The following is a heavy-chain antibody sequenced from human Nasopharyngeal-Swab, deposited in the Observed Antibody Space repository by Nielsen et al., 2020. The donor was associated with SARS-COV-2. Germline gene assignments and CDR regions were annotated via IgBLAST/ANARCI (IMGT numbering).Heavy chain of an antibody. CDR1: GYTFTSYG. CDR3: ARRSSRDYYDSSGYEDY. J-gene: IGHJ4*02. V-gene: IGHV1-18*01. CDR2: ISAYNGNT. Sequence: ASVKVSCKASGYTFTSYGISWVRQAPGQGLEWMEWISAYNGNTNYAQKLQGRVTMTTDTSTSTAYMELRSLRSDDTAVYYCARRSSRDYYDSSGYEDYWGQGTLVTVSS. D-gene: IGHD3-22*01.